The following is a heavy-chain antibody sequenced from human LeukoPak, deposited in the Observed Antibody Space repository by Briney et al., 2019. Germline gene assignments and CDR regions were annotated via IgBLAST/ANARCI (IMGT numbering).Heavy chain of an antibody. Sequence: PSETLSHTCTVSGGSISSYYWSWIRQPAGKGLEWIGRIYTGGSTIYNPSLKSRVTMSVETSKNQFSLKLSSVTAADTAVYYCARGRYESTRLSAYYYYYMDVWGKGTTGTVSS. D-gene: IGHD1-14*01. CDR2: IYTGGST. J-gene: IGHJ6*03. CDR1: GGSISSYY. V-gene: IGHV4-4*07. CDR3: ARGRYESTRLSAYYYYYMDV.